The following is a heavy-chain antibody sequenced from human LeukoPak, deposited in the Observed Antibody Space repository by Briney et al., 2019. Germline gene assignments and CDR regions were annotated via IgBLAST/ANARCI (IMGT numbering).Heavy chain of an antibody. CDR1: GFTFSSYG. V-gene: IGHV3-30*12. D-gene: IGHD3-22*01. CDR3: ARDLNRGYYDSSGYLYYYYYGMDV. J-gene: IGHJ6*02. CDR2: ISYDGSNK. Sequence: GGSLRLSCAASGFTFSSYGMHWVRQAPGKGLEWVAVISYDGSNKYYADSVKGRFTISRDNSKNTLYLQMNSLRAEDTAVYYCARDLNRGYYDSSGYLYYYYYGMDVWGQGTTVTVSS.